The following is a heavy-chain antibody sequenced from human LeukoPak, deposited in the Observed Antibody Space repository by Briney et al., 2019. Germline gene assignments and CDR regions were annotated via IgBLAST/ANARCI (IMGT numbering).Heavy chain of an antibody. V-gene: IGHV1-18*01. J-gene: IGHJ4*02. CDR2: ISAYNGNT. CDR1: GYTFTSYG. CDR3: ARFYDSSGYYYSKDYYFDY. Sequence: ASVKVSCKASGYTFTSYGISWVRQAPGQGLEWMGWISAYNGNTNYAQKLQGRVTMTTDTSTSTAYMELRSLRSDDTAVYYCARFYDSSGYYYSKDYYFDYWGQGTLVTVSS. D-gene: IGHD3-22*01.